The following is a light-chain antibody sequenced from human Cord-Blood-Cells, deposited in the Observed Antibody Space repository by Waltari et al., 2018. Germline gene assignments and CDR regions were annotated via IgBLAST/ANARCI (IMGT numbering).Light chain of an antibody. CDR2: AAS. Sequence: DIQMTQSPSSLSASVGDRVTITCRASQSISSYLNWYQQKPGKAPKLLIYAASSLQSGVPSRFSGSGSGTEFTLTISSLQHDDFATYYCQQYNSYSRTFGQGTKVEIK. V-gene: IGKV1-5*01. CDR3: QQYNSYSRT. CDR1: QSISSY. J-gene: IGKJ1*01.